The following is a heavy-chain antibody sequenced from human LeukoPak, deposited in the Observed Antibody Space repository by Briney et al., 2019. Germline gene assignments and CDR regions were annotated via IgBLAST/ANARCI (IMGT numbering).Heavy chain of an antibody. Sequence: PGGSLRLSCAASGFTFNSYWMHWVRQAPGKGLVWVSRINSDGSSTSYADSVKGRFTISRDNAKNTLYLQMNSLRAEDTAVYYCARVSIAARYFDYWGQGTLVTVSS. CDR2: INSDGSST. CDR3: ARVSIAARYFDY. D-gene: IGHD6-6*01. V-gene: IGHV3-74*01. J-gene: IGHJ4*02. CDR1: GFTFNSYW.